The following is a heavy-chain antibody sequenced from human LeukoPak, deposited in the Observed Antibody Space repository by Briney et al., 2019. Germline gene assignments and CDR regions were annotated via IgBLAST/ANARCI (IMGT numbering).Heavy chain of an antibody. CDR2: ISNSDNTI. CDR1: GFTFSSYE. CDR3: ARRNRGVRLIDY. Sequence: GGSLRLSCAASGFTFSSYEMNWVRQAPGKGLEWVSYISNSDNTIYYADSVKGRFTISRDNAKNSLYLQMNSLRAEDTAVYYCARRNRGVRLIDYWGQGTLVTVSS. V-gene: IGHV3-48*03. J-gene: IGHJ4*02. D-gene: IGHD3-10*01.